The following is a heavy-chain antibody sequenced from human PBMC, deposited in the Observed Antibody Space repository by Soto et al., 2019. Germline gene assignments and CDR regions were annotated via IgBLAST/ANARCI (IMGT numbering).Heavy chain of an antibody. V-gene: IGHV3-64D*08. Sequence: PGGSLKLSCSASGFTFNSYSMHWVRQAPGKGLEYVSAISSNGGNTYYADSVKGRFTISRDNSKNTLYLQMSSLRAEDTAVYYCVKEKSYYDFWSGYTGYWGQGTLVTVSS. D-gene: IGHD3-3*01. CDR1: GFTFNSYS. CDR3: VKEKSYYDFWSGYTGY. J-gene: IGHJ4*02. CDR2: ISSNGGNT.